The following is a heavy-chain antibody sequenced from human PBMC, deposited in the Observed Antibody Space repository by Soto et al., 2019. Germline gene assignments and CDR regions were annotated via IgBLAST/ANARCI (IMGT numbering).Heavy chain of an antibody. CDR2: INPNSGGA. V-gene: IGHV1-2*04. J-gene: IGHJ3*01. Sequence: QVHLVQSGAEVVKPGASVKVSCKASGYTFTGYYIHWVRQAPGQGLEWMGWINPNSGGANIAQKFQGWVTMSRDTSISTAHMALTRLRSKDTAVYYCARDYHDGSASYGLEIWGQGTKVTVAA. CDR3: ARDYHDGSASYGLEI. CDR1: GYTFTGYY. D-gene: IGHD3-22*01.